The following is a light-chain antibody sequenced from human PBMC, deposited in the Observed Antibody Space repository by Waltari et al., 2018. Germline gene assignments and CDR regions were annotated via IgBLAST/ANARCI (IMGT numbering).Light chain of an antibody. CDR2: KAS. CDR3: QQYNSYSLLS. Sequence: DIQMTQSPSTLSASVGDRVIFSCRAGQSISKWLAWYQQKPGKDPKLLIYKASTLESGVPSRFSCSGSGTDITLTISSLQPEDFATYYCQQYNSYSLLSFVGGTKVEIK. CDR1: QSISKW. J-gene: IGKJ4*01. V-gene: IGKV1-5*03.